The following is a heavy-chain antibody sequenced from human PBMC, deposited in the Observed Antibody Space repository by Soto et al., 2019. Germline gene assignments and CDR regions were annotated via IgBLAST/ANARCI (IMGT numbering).Heavy chain of an antibody. D-gene: IGHD3-3*01. CDR3: ARDLTRILRFLEWYSFDY. Sequence: QVQLVQSGAEVKKPGASVKVSCKASGYTFTSYGISWVRQAPGQGLEWMGWISAYNGNTNYAQKLQGRVTMTTDTSTSTAYMELRSLRSDDTAVYYCARDLTRILRFLEWYSFDYWGQGTLVTVSS. V-gene: IGHV1-18*04. J-gene: IGHJ4*02. CDR2: ISAYNGNT. CDR1: GYTFTSYG.